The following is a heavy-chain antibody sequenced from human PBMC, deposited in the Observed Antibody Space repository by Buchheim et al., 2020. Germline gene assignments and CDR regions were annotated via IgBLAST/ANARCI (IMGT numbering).Heavy chain of an antibody. D-gene: IGHD6-19*01. CDR2: INHSGST. V-gene: IGHV4-34*01. CDR1: GGSFSGYY. J-gene: IGHJ5*02. CDR3: ARSSGWYGNVWFDP. Sequence: QVQLQQWGAGLLKPSETLSLTCAVYGGSFSGYYWSWIRQPPGKGLEWIGEINHSGSTNYNPSLKSRVTISVDTSKNQFSLKLSSVAAADTAVYYCARSSGWYGNVWFDPWGQGTL.